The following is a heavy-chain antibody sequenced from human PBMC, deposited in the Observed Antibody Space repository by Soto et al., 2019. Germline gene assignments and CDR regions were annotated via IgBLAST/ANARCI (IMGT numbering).Heavy chain of an antibody. J-gene: IGHJ6*02. D-gene: IGHD2-8*01. CDR2: INPKSGGT. CDR1: GYSFTDYH. Sequence: ASVKVSCKASGYSFTDYHIHWLGQAPGQGLEWLGRINPKSGGTSTAQKFQGWVTMTTDTSISTASMELTRLTSDDTAIYYCARGDSTDCSNGVCSFFYNHDMDVWGQGTTVTVSS. CDR3: ARGDSTDCSNGVCSFFYNHDMDV. V-gene: IGHV1-2*04.